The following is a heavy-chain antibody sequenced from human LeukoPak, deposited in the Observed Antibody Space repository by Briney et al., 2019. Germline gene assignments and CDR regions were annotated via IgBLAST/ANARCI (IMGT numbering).Heavy chain of an antibody. V-gene: IGHV3-21*01. J-gene: IGHJ4*02. CDR3: ARSPSNDYGDY. CDR1: GFTFSSYS. Sequence: PGRSLRLSCAASGFTFSSYSMNWVRQAPGKGLEWVSSISSSSSYIYYADSLKGRFTISRDNAKNSLYLQMNSLRAEDTAVYYCARSPSNDYGDYWGQGTLVTVSS. CDR2: ISSSSSYI.